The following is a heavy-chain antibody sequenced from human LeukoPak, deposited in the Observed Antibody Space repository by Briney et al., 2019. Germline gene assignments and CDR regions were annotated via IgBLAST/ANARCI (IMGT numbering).Heavy chain of an antibody. V-gene: IGHV4-59*01. CDR1: GGSISSYY. CDR2: INYSETT. CDR3: ARGIFGMVTNGFDI. J-gene: IGHJ3*02. D-gene: IGHD3-3*01. Sequence: PSETLSLTCTVSGGSISSYYWSWIRQPPGKGLEWIGYINYSETTNYNPSLKRRVTISVDTSKNQFSLRLSSVTAADTAVYYCARGIFGMVTNGFDIWGRGTLVTVSS.